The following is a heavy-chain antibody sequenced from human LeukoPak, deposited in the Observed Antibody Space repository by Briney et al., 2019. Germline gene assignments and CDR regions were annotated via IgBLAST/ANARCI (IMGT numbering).Heavy chain of an antibody. J-gene: IGHJ2*01. CDR3: ARVLTLYWYFDL. CDR1: GYSISSGYY. V-gene: IGHV4-38-2*02. Sequence: PSETLSLTCTVSGYSISSGYYWGWIRQPPGKGLEWIGSIYHSGSTYYNPSLKSRVTISVDTSKNQFSLKLSSVTAADTAVYDCARVLTLYWYFDLWGGGTLVTVSS. CDR2: IYHSGST.